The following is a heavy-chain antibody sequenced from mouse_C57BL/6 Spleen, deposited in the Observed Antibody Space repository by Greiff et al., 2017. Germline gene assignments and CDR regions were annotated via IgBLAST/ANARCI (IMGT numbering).Heavy chain of an antibody. J-gene: IGHJ2*01. CDR2: FYPGSGSI. CDR1: GYTFTEYT. CDR3: ARHEEGVTTVVAPYFDY. Sequence: QVQLQQSGAELLKPGASVKLSCKASGYTFTEYTIHWVKQRSGQGLEWIGWFYPGSGSITYNEKFKDKATLTADKSSSTVYMELSRLTSEDSAVYFCARHEEGVTTVVAPYFDYWGQGTTLTVSS. V-gene: IGHV1-62-2*01. D-gene: IGHD1-1*01.